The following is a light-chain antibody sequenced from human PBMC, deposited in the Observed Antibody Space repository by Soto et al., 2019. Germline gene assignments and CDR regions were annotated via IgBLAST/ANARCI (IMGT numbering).Light chain of an antibody. CDR1: QSVSSN. J-gene: IGKJ1*01. CDR3: HQYSGSPWT. Sequence: EMVMTQSPATLSVSPGERATLSCRASQSVSSNLAWYQQKPGQAPRLLIYGASNRATGVPARFSGSGSGTQFTLTISSLQSEDFAVYYCHQYSGSPWTFGQGTKVDIK. V-gene: IGKV3-15*01. CDR2: GAS.